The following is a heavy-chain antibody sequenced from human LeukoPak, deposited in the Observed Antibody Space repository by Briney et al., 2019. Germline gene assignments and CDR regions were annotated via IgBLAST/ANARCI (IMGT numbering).Heavy chain of an antibody. CDR3: ARQLMITFGGVVVNKYYFDY. Sequence: GGSLRLSCAASEFTFSDYYMSWIRQAPGKGLEWVAYISSSGSTIYYADSVKGRFTISRDNAKNSLYLQMNSLRAEDTAVYYCARQLMITFGGVVVNKYYFDYCGQGSLVTVSS. J-gene: IGHJ4*02. CDR1: EFTFSDYY. V-gene: IGHV3-11*01. D-gene: IGHD3-16*02. CDR2: ISSSGSTI.